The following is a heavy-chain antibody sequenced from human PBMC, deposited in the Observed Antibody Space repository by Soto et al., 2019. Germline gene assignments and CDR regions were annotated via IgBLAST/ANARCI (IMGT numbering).Heavy chain of an antibody. V-gene: IGHV3-33*01. Sequence: PGGSLRLSCAASGFTFSSYGMHWVRQAPGKGLEWVAVIWYDGSNKYYADSVKGRFTISRDNSKNTLYQQMNSLRAEDTAVYYCARDDYGDYIVSYYFDYWGQGTLVTVSS. D-gene: IGHD4-17*01. CDR1: GFTFSSYG. CDR2: IWYDGSNK. J-gene: IGHJ4*02. CDR3: ARDDYGDYIVSYYFDY.